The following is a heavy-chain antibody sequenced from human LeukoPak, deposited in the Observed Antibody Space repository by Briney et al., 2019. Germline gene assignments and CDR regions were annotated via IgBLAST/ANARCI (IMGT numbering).Heavy chain of an antibody. Sequence: PGGSLRLSCAASGFTVSSNSMSWVRQAPGKGLEWVSVIYSGGSTYYADSVKGRFTISRDNSKNTLYLQMNSLRAEDTAVYYCASDSYSPEYFQHWGQGTLVTVSS. J-gene: IGHJ1*01. CDR3: ASDSYSPEYFQH. CDR1: GFTVSSNS. CDR2: IYSGGST. D-gene: IGHD2-15*01. V-gene: IGHV3-53*01.